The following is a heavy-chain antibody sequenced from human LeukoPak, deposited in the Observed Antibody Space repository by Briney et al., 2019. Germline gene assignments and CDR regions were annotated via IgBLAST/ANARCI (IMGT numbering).Heavy chain of an antibody. CDR2: MNCNSGIT. CDR3: ARDSQRITMIVPVMGGFDP. V-gene: IGHV1-2*02. J-gene: IGHJ5*02. Sequence: ASVKVSCKASGYTFTSYGISWVRQAPGQGLEWMGWMNCNSGITNYAQKFQGRVTMTRDTSISTAYMELSRLRSDDTAVYYCARDSQRITMIVPVMGGFDPWGQGTLVTVSS. CDR1: GYTFTSYG. D-gene: IGHD3-22*01.